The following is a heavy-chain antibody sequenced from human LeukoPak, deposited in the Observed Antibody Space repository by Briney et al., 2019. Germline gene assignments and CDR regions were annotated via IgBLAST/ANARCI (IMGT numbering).Heavy chain of an antibody. CDR3: ARPRAYDTRDFDY. D-gene: IGHD3-22*01. J-gene: IGHJ4*02. V-gene: IGHV3-48*01. CDR1: GFTFTIFG. Sequence: PGGSLRLSCAASGFTFTIFGLNWVRQAPGKGPEWVSYIDARSGITYYADSVQGRFTISRDNAKESVFLQMNSLRAEDTAVYYCARPRAYDTRDFDYWGQGTLVTVSS. CDR2: IDARSGIT.